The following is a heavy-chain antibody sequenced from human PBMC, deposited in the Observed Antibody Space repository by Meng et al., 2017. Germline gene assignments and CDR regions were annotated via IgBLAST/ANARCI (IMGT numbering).Heavy chain of an antibody. D-gene: IGHD5-24*01. CDR3: ARPTAIEEYFFYAMDV. CDR2: INSDGSST. Sequence: GESLKISCAASGFTFSSYWMHWVRQAPGKGLVWVSRINSDGSSTSYADSVKGRFTISRDNSKSTLHLQTNSLTSEDTAVYYCARPTAIEEYFFYAMDVWGQGTTVTVSS. J-gene: IGHJ6*02. CDR1: GFTFSSYW. V-gene: IGHV3-74*01.